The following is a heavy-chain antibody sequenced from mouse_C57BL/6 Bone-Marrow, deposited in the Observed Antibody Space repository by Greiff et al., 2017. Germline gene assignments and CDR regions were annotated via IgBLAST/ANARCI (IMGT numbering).Heavy chain of an antibody. J-gene: IGHJ3*01. CDR1: GYAFTNYL. Sequence: QVQLKQSGAELVRPGTSVKVSCKASGYAFTNYLIEWVKQRPGQGLEWIGVINPGSGGTNYNEQFKGKATLTADKSSSTAYMQLSSLTSEDSAVYVCARSKNWDSWFAYWGQGTLVTVSA. D-gene: IGHD4-1*01. CDR3: ARSKNWDSWFAY. CDR2: INPGSGGT. V-gene: IGHV1-54*01.